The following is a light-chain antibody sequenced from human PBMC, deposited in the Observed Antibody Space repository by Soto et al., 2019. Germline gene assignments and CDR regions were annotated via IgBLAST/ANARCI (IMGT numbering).Light chain of an antibody. V-gene: IGKV3-15*01. CDR2: GAS. J-gene: IGKJ2*01. Sequence: EIVMTQSPATLSVSPGERATLSCRASQSVSSNLAWYQQKPGQAPRLLIYGASTRATGIPARFSGSGSGTEFTLTISSLHSEDFAVYYCQHPGTFGQGTKLEIK. CDR1: QSVSSN. CDR3: QHPGT.